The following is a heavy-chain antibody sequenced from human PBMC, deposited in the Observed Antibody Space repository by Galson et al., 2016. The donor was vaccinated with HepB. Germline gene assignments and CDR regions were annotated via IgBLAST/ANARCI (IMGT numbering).Heavy chain of an antibody. D-gene: IGHD4-23*01. V-gene: IGHV3-21*01. J-gene: IGHJ3*02. CDR2: ISTSSTHI. Sequence: SLRLSCAASGFTFSSYSMNWVRQAPGKGLEWVSYISTSSTHIFYADSVTGRFTISRDNAKNSLYLQMNSLRAVDTAVYYCAREGRYGGNVVTAFEMWGQGTMVTVSS. CDR1: GFTFSSYS. CDR3: AREGRYGGNVVTAFEM.